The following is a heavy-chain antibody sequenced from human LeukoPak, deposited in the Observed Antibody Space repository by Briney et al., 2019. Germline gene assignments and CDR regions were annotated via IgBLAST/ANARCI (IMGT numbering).Heavy chain of an antibody. J-gene: IGHJ4*02. V-gene: IGHV3-9*03. CDR3: AKDIGSSSSGYFDY. D-gene: IGHD6-6*01. Sequence: LRLSCAASGFTFDDYAMHWVRQAPGKGLEWVSSITWNSGDIGYADSVKGRFTISRDNAKNSLYLQMNSLRTEDMAVYFCAKDIGSSSSGYFDYWGQGTLVAVSS. CDR1: GFTFDDYA. CDR2: ITWNSGDI.